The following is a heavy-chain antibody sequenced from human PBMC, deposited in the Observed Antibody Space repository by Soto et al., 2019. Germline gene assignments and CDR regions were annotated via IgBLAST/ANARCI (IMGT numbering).Heavy chain of an antibody. CDR1: GFTFSSYA. CDR3: AKDHYGVITYYRGSTFDI. D-gene: IGHD3-22*01. CDR2: ISGSGGST. J-gene: IGHJ3*02. Sequence: GGSLRLSCAASGFTFSSYAMSWVRQAPGKGLEWVSAISGSGGSTYYADSVKGRFIISRDNSKNTLYLQMNSLRAEDTAVYYCAKDHYGVITYYRGSTFDIWGQGTMVTVSS. V-gene: IGHV3-23*01.